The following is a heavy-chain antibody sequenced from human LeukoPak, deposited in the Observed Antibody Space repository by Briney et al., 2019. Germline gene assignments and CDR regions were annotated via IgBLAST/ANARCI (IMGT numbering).Heavy chain of an antibody. J-gene: IGHJ6*03. CDR1: GGSISSGSYY. CDR2: IYTSGST. D-gene: IGHD5-24*01. Sequence: SETLSLTCTVSGGSISSGSYYWSWIRQPAGKGLEWIGRIYTSGSTNYNPSLKSRVTISVDTSKNQFSLKLSSVTAADAAVYYCARDRWLQFTYYMDVWGKGTTVTVSS. CDR3: ARDRWLQFTYYMDV. V-gene: IGHV4-61*02.